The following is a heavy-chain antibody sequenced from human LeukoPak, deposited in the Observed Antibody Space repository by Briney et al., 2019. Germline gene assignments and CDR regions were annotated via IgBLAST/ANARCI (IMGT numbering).Heavy chain of an antibody. CDR1: GYTFTSYG. J-gene: IGHJ1*01. V-gene: IGHV1-18*01. CDR3: ARALGDYYDSSGYYEYFQH. Sequence: ASVKVSCKASGYTFTSYGISWVRQAPVQGLEWMGWISAYNGNTNYAQKLQGRVTMTTDTSTSTAYMELRSLRSEDTAVYYCARALGDYYDSSGYYEYFQHWGQGTLVTVSS. D-gene: IGHD3-22*01. CDR2: ISAYNGNT.